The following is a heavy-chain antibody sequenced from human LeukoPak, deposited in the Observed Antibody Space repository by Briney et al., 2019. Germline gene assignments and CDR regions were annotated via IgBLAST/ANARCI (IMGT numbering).Heavy chain of an antibody. Sequence: GGSLRLSCAASGFTFSSYGMHWVRQAPGKGLEWVAYIQYDGSNEQYADSVKGRFSISRDSSKNILYLQMNSLRSEDTAVYYCARDTRHRYCSSTSCYRGWLDPWGQGTLVTVSS. J-gene: IGHJ5*02. D-gene: IGHD2-2*01. V-gene: IGHV3-30*02. CDR2: IQYDGSNE. CDR3: ARDTRHRYCSSTSCYRGWLDP. CDR1: GFTFSSYG.